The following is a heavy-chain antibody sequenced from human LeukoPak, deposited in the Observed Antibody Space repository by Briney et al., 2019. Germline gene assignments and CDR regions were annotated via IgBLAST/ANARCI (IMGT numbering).Heavy chain of an antibody. CDR1: GGTFSSYA. J-gene: IGHJ3*02. CDR3: ARVSCPSSISCRWVFGPRPQDAFDI. Sequence: ASVKVSCKASGGTFSSYAIRWVRQAPGQGLEWMGRIIPILGIANYAQKFQGRVTITADKSTSTAYMELSSLRSEDTAVYYCARVSCPSSISCRWVFGPRPQDAFDIWGQGTMVTVSS. CDR2: IIPILGIA. D-gene: IGHD2-2*01. V-gene: IGHV1-69*04.